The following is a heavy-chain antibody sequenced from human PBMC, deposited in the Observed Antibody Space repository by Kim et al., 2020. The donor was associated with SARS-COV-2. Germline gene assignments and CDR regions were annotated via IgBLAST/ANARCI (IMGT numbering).Heavy chain of an antibody. Sequence: SETLSLTCTVSGGSISSSSYYWGWIRQPPGKGLEWIGSIYYSGSTYYNPSLKSRVTISVDTSKNQFSLKLSSVTAADTAVYYCARDPTTMIVLTDHGGRGYWGQGTLGTVSS. D-gene: IGHD3-22*01. J-gene: IGHJ4*02. CDR1: GGSISSSSYY. CDR2: IYYSGST. CDR3: ARDPTTMIVLTDHGGRGY. V-gene: IGHV4-39*07.